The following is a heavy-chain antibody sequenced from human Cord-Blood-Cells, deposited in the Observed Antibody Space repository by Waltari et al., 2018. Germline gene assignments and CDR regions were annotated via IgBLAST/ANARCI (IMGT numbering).Heavy chain of an antibody. V-gene: IGHV3-7*04. J-gene: IGHJ5*02. CDR3: ARVTVGWFDP. CDR2: RKQDGSEQ. CDR1: GFTFSSYW. Sequence: EVQLVESGGGLVQPGGSLRLSCAASGFTFSSYWMSWVRQAPGKGLEWVDKRKQDGSEQYYVDSVKGRFTISRDNAENSLYLQMNSLRAEDTAVYYCARVTVGWFDPWGQGTLVTVSS. D-gene: IGHD4-4*01.